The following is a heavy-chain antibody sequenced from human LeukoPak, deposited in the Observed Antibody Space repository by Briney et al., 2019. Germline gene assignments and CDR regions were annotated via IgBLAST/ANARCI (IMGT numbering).Heavy chain of an antibody. D-gene: IGHD5-24*01. V-gene: IGHV3-53*01. CDR2: IYSGGST. CDR3: ARVKMATIDY. Sequence: GGSLRLTCAASGFTVSSNYMSWVRQAPGKGLEWVSVIYSGGSTYYADSVKGRFTISRDNSKNTLYLQMNSLRAEDTAVYYCARVKMATIDYWGQGTLVTVSS. J-gene: IGHJ4*02. CDR1: GFTVSSNY.